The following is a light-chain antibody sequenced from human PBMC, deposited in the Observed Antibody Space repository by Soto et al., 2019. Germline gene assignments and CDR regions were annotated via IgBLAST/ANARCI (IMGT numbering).Light chain of an antibody. Sequence: QSILTQPASVSGSPGQSITISCTGTSSDIDGYNYVSWYQHHPGKAPKLMIYDVSNRPSGVSNRFSGSKSGNTASLTISGLQPEDEADYYCSSYTTSNTRQIVLGTGTKVTVL. CDR1: SSDIDGYNY. CDR2: DVS. V-gene: IGLV2-14*03. CDR3: SSYTTSNTRQIV. J-gene: IGLJ1*01.